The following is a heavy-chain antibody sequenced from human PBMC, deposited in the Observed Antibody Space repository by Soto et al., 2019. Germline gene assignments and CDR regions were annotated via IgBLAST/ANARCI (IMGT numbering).Heavy chain of an antibody. V-gene: IGHV4-34*01. CDR3: ATRITVFGLLIPPFDP. CDR2: INHTGGT. D-gene: IGHD3-3*01. J-gene: IGHJ5*02. CDR1: GGSVSGYY. Sequence: SETLSLTCAVYGGSVSGYYCNCIRQPPGKGLEWIGEINHTGGTHYNPPLKSRVTMSVDTTKNQFSLRLSSVAAADTAIYYCATRITVFGLLIPPFDPWGQGTQVTVSS.